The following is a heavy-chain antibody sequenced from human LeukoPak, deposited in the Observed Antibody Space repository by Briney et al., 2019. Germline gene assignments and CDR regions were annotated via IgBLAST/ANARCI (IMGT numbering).Heavy chain of an antibody. J-gene: IGHJ4*02. CDR1: GGSISSGGYY. CDR2: IYYSGST. D-gene: IGHD3-10*01. Sequence: SETLSLTCTVSGGSISSGGYYWSWIRQHPGKGLEWIGYIYYSGSTYYNPSLKSRVTISVDTSKNQFSLKLSSVTAADTAVYYCALYGSGGPRRFDYWGQGTLVTVSS. CDR3: ALYGSGGPRRFDY. V-gene: IGHV4-31*03.